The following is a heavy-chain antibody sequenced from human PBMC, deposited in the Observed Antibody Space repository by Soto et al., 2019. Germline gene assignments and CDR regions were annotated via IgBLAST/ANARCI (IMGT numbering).Heavy chain of an antibody. D-gene: IGHD3-10*01. CDR3: ARDLRSYGSGSDFDI. V-gene: IGHV4-31*03. CDR2: IYYSGST. CDR1: CFSITSCGYY. Sequence: TLYLTCTILCFSITSCGYYWILNRQHPGKGLEWIGYIYYSGSTYYNPSLKSRVTISVDTSKNQFSLKLSSVTAADTAVYYCARDLRSYGSGSDFDIWGQGTMVT. J-gene: IGHJ3*02.